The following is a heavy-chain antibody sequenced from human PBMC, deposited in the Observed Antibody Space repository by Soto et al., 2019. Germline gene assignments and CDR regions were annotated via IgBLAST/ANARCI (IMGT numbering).Heavy chain of an antibody. CDR1: GFSFTSYS. V-gene: IGHV3-48*01. J-gene: IGHJ4*02. Sequence: EVQLVESGGGLLQPGGSLRLSCAASGFSFTSYSMNWFRQAPGKGLEWVSYISSSRTSISYADSVKGRFTISRDNAKNSLDLQMNSLRAEDTAVYYCARGCSGGTCYNFDYWGQGTLVTVSS. D-gene: IGHD2-15*01. CDR2: ISSSRTSI. CDR3: ARGCSGGTCYNFDY.